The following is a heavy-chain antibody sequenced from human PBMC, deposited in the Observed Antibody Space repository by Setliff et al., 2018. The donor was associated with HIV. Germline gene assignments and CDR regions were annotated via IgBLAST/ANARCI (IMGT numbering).Heavy chain of an antibody. V-gene: IGHV4-39*01. D-gene: IGHD2-15*01. CDR1: GASISGSDYY. CDR3: VKVGGGSWLGIHYYYYMDV. J-gene: IGHJ6*03. Sequence: SETLSLTCSVFGASISGSDYYWGWIRQLPEKGLEWIGSIYYSGSAYHNPSLKSRVAMSVDTAKKQFCLKLTSLTGADTAVDYCVKVGGGSWLGIHYYYYMDVWGKGITVTVSS. CDR2: IYYSGSA.